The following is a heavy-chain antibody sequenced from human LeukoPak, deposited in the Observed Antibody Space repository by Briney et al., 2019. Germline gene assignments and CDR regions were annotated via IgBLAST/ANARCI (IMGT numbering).Heavy chain of an antibody. Sequence: GGSLRLSCAASGLTFSRYAMSWVRQAPGRGLEWVSGVSTSGGSTYYADSVKGRFTISRDNSKNTLHLQMNSLRAEDTAIYYCAKQAYDSPRTDFDYWGQGTLVTVSS. V-gene: IGHV3-23*01. D-gene: IGHD3-22*01. CDR1: GLTFSRYA. J-gene: IGHJ4*02. CDR2: VSTSGGST. CDR3: AKQAYDSPRTDFDY.